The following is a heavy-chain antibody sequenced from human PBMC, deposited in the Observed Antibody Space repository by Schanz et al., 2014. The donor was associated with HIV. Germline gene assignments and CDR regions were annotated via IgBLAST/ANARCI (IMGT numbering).Heavy chain of an antibody. CDR3: ASGRFDTVIWWGDAFLI. D-gene: IGHD5-18*01. J-gene: IGHJ3*02. Sequence: QVQLVQSGAEVKKPGSSVKVSCKASGGTFSIYAISWVRQAPGQGLEWMGGIIPLFGTTNYAQKFQGRVTITADESTSTAYMELSSLKSEDTAVYYCASGRFDTVIWWGDAFLIWGRGTMVTVSS. V-gene: IGHV1-69*01. CDR1: GGTFSIYA. CDR2: IIPLFGTT.